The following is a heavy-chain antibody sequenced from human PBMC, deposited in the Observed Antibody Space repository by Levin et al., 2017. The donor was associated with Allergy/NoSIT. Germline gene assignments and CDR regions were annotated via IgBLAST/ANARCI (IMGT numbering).Heavy chain of an antibody. V-gene: IGHV1-46*02. J-gene: IGHJ4*02. CDR3: ARGAGFDYLSGDY. Sequence: ASVKVSCKADGYTFNIYYIHWVRQAPGQGLEWMGMINTGAGGVATYAQKFQGRVAMTRDTSTSTAYMELTSLRAADTAVYYCARGAGFDYLSGDYWGQGTLVSVSS. D-gene: IGHD3-16*01. CDR2: INTGAGGVA. CDR1: GYTFNIYY.